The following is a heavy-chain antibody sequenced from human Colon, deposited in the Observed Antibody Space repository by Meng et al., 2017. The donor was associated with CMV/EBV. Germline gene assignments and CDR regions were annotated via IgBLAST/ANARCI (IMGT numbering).Heavy chain of an antibody. Sequence: SWGRLVQSWVSLIFSFVRLGSIFRHSSIPWVPHSPSKGLELVAHIRFDGSQQFYVQSVKDRFPVSRHDPKNTLYLQMNDLRPEDTGVYYCATDHLWGMPNWGRGTLVTVSS. CDR1: GSIFRHSS. CDR2: IRFDGSQQ. J-gene: IGHJ4*02. D-gene: IGHD3-3*02. V-gene: IGHV3-30*02. CDR3: ATDHLWGMPN.